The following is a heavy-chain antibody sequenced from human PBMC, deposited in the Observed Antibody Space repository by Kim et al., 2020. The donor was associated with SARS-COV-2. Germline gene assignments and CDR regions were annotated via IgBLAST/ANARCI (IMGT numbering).Heavy chain of an antibody. V-gene: IGHV4-31*03. CDR3: ASRRITMTSQWVDY. D-gene: IGHD3-22*01. CDR1: GGSISSGGYY. J-gene: IGHJ4*02. Sequence: SETLSLTCTVSGGSISSGGYYWSWIRQHPGKGLEWIGYIYYSGSTYYNPSLKSRVTISVDTSKNQFSLKLSSVTAADTAMYYCASRRITMTSQWVDYWGQGTLVTVSS. CDR2: IYYSGST.